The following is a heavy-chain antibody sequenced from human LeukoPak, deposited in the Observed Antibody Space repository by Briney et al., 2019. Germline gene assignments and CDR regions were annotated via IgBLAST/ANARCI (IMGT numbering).Heavy chain of an antibody. Sequence: SETLSLTCTVSGGSISSSSYYWGWIRQPPGKGLEWIGSIYNSGITYYNPSLKSRLTISVDTSKNQFSLKLSSVTAADTAVYYCARDCTALLRCKWFNPWGQGTLVSVSS. V-gene: IGHV4-39*07. D-gene: IGHD2-8*01. CDR2: IYNSGIT. CDR1: GGSISSSSYY. CDR3: ARDCTALLRCKWFNP. J-gene: IGHJ5*02.